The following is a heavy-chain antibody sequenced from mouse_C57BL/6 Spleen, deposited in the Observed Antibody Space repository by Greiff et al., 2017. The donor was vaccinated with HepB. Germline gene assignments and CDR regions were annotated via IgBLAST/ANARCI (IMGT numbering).Heavy chain of an antibody. D-gene: IGHD2-3*01. V-gene: IGHV3-6*01. J-gene: IGHJ2*01. Sequence: EVQRVESGPGLVKPSQSLSLTCSVTGYSITSGYYWNWIRQFPGNKLEWMGYISYDGSNNYNPSLKNRISITRDTSKNQFFLKLNSVTTEDTATYYCARCPDGYLDYWGQGTTLTVSS. CDR3: ARCPDGYLDY. CDR2: ISYDGSN. CDR1: GYSITSGYY.